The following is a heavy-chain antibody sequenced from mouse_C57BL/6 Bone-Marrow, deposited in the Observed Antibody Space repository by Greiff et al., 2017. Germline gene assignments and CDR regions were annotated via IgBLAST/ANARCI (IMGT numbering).Heavy chain of an antibody. Sequence: QVQLQQPGAELVKPGASVKMSCKASGYTFTSYWITWVKQRPGQGLEWIGDIYPGSGSTNYNEKFKSKATLTVDKSSSTAYMQLSSLTSEDYAVXYCAKSYGYETWFAYWGQGTLLTVSA. CDR2: IYPGSGST. V-gene: IGHV1-55*01. CDR3: AKSYGYETWFAY. D-gene: IGHD2-2*01. J-gene: IGHJ3*01. CDR1: GYTFTSYW.